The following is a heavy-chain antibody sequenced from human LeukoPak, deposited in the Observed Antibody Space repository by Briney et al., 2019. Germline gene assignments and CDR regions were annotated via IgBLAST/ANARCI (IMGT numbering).Heavy chain of an antibody. V-gene: IGHV4-59*01. CDR1: GGSISNYY. CDR3: ARVTGYRIEDYFDY. Sequence: SETLSLTCSVSGGSISNYYWSWIRQPPGKGLEWIGYIYYSGSTNYNPSLKSRVTISVETSKNEFSLKLRSVTAADTAVYYCARVTGYRIEDYFDYWGQGTLVTVSS. CDR2: IYYSGST. D-gene: IGHD6-13*01. J-gene: IGHJ4*02.